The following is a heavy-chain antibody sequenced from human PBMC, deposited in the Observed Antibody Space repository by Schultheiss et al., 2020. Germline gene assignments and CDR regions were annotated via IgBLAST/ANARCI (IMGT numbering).Heavy chain of an antibody. J-gene: IGHJ6*04. Sequence: ASVKVSCKASGYTFTSYGISWVRQAPGQGLEWMGWISAYNGNTNYAQKLQGRVTMTRDTSISTAYMELSRLRSDDTAVYYCASYLTDGGYYYGMDVWGKGTTVTVSS. CDR2: ISAYNGNT. CDR3: ASYLTDGGYYYGMDV. V-gene: IGHV1-18*01. CDR1: GYTFTSYG. D-gene: IGHD2-8*02.